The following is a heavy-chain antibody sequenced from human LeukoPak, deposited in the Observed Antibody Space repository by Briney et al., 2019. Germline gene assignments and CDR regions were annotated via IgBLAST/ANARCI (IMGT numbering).Heavy chain of an antibody. CDR3: ARLSGYDYYYYYYMDV. D-gene: IGHD1-1*01. V-gene: IGHV5-51*01. CDR1: GYRFTSYW. Sequence: GESLKISCKGSGYRFTSYWIGWVRQMPGKGLEWMEIIYPGDSDTRYSPSFQGQVTISADKSISTAYLQWSSLKASDTAMYYCARLSGYDYYYYYYMDVWGKGTTVTVSS. CDR2: IYPGDSDT. J-gene: IGHJ6*03.